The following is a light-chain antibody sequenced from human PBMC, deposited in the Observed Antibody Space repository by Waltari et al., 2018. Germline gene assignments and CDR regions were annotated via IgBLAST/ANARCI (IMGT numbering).Light chain of an antibody. Sequence: QSVLTQPPSASGTPGQRVTTPCSGSSPNKRITSVNWYQQLPGTAPKLLIYTNNQRPSGVPGRFSGSRSGTSASLAISGLQSEDEADYYCAAWDDSLNGVVFGGGTKLTVL. J-gene: IGLJ3*02. CDR1: SPNKRITS. CDR3: AAWDDSLNGVV. CDR2: TNN. V-gene: IGLV1-44*01.